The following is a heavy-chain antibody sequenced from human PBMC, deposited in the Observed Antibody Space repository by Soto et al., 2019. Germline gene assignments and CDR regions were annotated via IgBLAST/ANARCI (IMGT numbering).Heavy chain of an antibody. J-gene: IGHJ5*02. V-gene: IGHV4-59*01. CDR1: GGSISTYY. CDR3: ARDQLSSGLYVWFDP. CDR2: IYYDGST. Sequence: SETLSLTCTVSGGSISTYYWSWIRQSPGKGLEWIGYIYYDGSTSYNPSLRSRLTISVDTSKNQFSLILTSVTSADTAVYYCARDQLSSGLYVWFDPWGQGTLVTVSS. D-gene: IGHD6-25*01.